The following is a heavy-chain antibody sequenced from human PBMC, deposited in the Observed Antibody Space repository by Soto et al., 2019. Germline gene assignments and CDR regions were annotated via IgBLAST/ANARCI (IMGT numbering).Heavy chain of an antibody. CDR3: ARDNLVGHSAGIQNHDLAN. D-gene: IGHD2-8*02. CDR2: IYHTGST. CDR1: GDSISISNW. V-gene: IGHV4-4*02. J-gene: IGHJ3*02. Sequence: QVQLQESGPGLVKPSGTLSLTCVVSGDSISISNWWSWVRQPPGKGLEWIWKIYHTGSTNYNPSLKRRVTIEADKSNIPVSLKVSSVTDADTAVYYCARDNLVGHSAGIQNHDLANWGQGTKVTVS.